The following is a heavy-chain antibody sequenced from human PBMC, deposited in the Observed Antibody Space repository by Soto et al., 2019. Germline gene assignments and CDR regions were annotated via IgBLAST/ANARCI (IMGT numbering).Heavy chain of an antibody. Sequence: QLQLQESGPGLVKPSETLSLTCTVSGGSISSSSYYWGWIRQPPGKGLEWIGSIYYSGSTYYNPSLKSRVTISVDTSKNQFSLKLSSVTAADTAVYYCARPRYYYGSYYYYMDVWGKGTTVTVSS. CDR2: IYYSGST. CDR1: GGSISSSSYY. D-gene: IGHD3-10*01. CDR3: ARPRYYYGSYYYYMDV. V-gene: IGHV4-39*01. J-gene: IGHJ6*03.